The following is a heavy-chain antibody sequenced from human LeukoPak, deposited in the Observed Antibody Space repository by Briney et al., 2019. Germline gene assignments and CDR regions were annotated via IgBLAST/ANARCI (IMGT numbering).Heavy chain of an antibody. Sequence: GASVKVSCKASGYTFTGYYMDWVRQAPGQGLEWMGWINPNSGGTNYAQKFQGRVTMTRDTSISTAYMVLSRLRSDDTAAYYCARSSGYDYVDYWGQGTLVTVSS. CDR2: INPNSGGT. CDR1: GYTFTGYY. CDR3: ARSSGYDYVDY. J-gene: IGHJ4*02. D-gene: IGHD5-12*01. V-gene: IGHV1-2*02.